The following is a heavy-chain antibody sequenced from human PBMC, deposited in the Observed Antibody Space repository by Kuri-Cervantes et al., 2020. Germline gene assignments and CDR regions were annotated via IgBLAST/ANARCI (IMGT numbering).Heavy chain of an antibody. Sequence: ASVKVSCKTSGYTFAHYGISWVRQAPGQGLEWMGWINAYSGRTRYTLRYQDRVIMTTDTSTSTAYMELRSLRSDDTAVYYCARTAMVRGVGSWAFDYWGQGTLVTVSS. V-gene: IGHV1-18*01. D-gene: IGHD3-10*01. CDR2: INAYSGRT. CDR3: ARTAMVRGVGSWAFDY. J-gene: IGHJ4*02. CDR1: GYTFAHYG.